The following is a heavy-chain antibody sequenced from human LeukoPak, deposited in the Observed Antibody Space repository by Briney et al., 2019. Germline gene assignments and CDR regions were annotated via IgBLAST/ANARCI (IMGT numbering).Heavy chain of an antibody. CDR3: ARGHPAARRTIYYFDY. J-gene: IGHJ4*02. Sequence: ASVKVSCTASGYTFTSYDINWVRQATGQGLEWMGWMNPNSGNTGYAQKFQGRVTMTRNTSISTAYMELSSLRSEDTAVYYCARGHPAARRTIYYFDYWGQGTLVTVSS. D-gene: IGHD6-6*01. CDR1: GYTFTSYD. V-gene: IGHV1-8*01. CDR2: MNPNSGNT.